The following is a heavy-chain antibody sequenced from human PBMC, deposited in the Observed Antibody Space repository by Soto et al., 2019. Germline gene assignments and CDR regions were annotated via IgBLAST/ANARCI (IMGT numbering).Heavy chain of an antibody. J-gene: IGHJ4*02. CDR1: GFTFSSYA. Sequence: GGSLRLSCAASGFTFSSYAMHWVRQAPGQGQEWVALISYDGSDKDYAESVKGRFTISRDNSRNTLFLQMNSLRAVDMAVFYCARDYYKYYDSSGYYRSPAYWGQGT. D-gene: IGHD3-22*01. V-gene: IGHV3-30*01. CDR2: ISYDGSDK. CDR3: ARDYYKYYDSSGYYRSPAY.